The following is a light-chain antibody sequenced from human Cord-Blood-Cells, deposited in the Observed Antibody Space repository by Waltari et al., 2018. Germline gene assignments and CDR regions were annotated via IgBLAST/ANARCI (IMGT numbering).Light chain of an antibody. CDR1: SSDVGSYNL. CDR2: EGS. Sequence: QSALTQPASVSGSPGQSITISCTGTSSDVGSYNLVSWYQQHPGKAPNLMIYEGSKRPSGFSNRFSGSKSGNTASLTIAGLQAEDEADYYCCSYAGSSTVVFGGGTKLTVL. CDR3: CSYAGSSTVV. J-gene: IGLJ2*01. V-gene: IGLV2-23*01.